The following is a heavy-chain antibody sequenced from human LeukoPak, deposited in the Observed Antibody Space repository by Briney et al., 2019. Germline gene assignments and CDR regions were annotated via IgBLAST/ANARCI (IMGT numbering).Heavy chain of an antibody. CDR2: ISDRGGRT. D-gene: IGHD3-22*01. J-gene: IGHJ4*02. V-gene: IGHV3-23*01. Sequence: PGGSLRLSCAVSGITLSNYGMSWVRQAPGKGLESVAGISDRGGRTNYADSVKGRFTISTDLPKNTLYLQMNSLRAEDTAVYFCAKRGVVIRVILVGFHKEAYYFDSWGQGALVTVSS. CDR1: GITLSNYG. CDR3: AKRGVVIRVILVGFHKEAYYFDS.